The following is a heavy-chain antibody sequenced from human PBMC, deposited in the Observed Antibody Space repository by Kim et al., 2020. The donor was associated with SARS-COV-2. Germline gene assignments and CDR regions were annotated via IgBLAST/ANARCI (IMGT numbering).Heavy chain of an antibody. J-gene: IGHJ6*02. CDR3: ARAGGGMDV. Sequence: GSTSRAKKFQGRVTMTRDTSTSTVYMELSSLRSEDTAVYYCARAGGGMDVWGQGTTVTVSS. CDR2: GST. V-gene: IGHV1-46*01.